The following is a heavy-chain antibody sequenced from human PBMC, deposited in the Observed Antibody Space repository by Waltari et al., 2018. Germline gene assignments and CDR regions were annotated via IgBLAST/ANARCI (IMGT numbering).Heavy chain of an antibody. D-gene: IGHD5-12*01. V-gene: IGHV1-69*01. CDR2: SIPSFGTA. Sequence: QVQLVQSGAEVKKPGSSVKVSCKASGGTFSSYAISWVRQAPGQGLEWMGGSIPSFGTANYAQKFQGRVTITADESTSTAYMELSSLRSEDTAVYYCQFSRSYDLNFDYWGQGTLVTVSS. CDR3: QFSRSYDLNFDY. CDR1: GGTFSSYA. J-gene: IGHJ4*02.